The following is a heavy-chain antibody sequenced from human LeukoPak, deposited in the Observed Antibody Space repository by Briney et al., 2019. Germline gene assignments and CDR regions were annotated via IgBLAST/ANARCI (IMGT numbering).Heavy chain of an antibody. V-gene: IGHV4-61*09. D-gene: IGHD3-3*01. CDR3: ARDSLYNFWSGYYHTTYYSDY. CDR1: GGSISSGNYY. CDR2: IYTGGST. J-gene: IGHJ4*02. Sequence: PSETLSLTCTVSGGSISSGNYYWSWIRQPAGKGLEWIGHIYTGGSTNYNPSLKSRVTISVDTSKNQFSLNLSSITAADTAVYYCARDSLYNFWSGYYHTTYYSDYWGQGTLVTVSS.